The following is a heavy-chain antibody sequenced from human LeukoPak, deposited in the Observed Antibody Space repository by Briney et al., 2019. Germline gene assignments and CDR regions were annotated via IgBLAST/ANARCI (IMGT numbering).Heavy chain of an antibody. V-gene: IGHV3-23*01. J-gene: IGHJ4*02. CDR1: GFTFSSYA. CDR2: ISGSGGST. CDR3: AKDFYGSDNYFDY. Sequence: PGGSLRLSCAASGFTFSSYAMSWVRQAPGKGLEWVSAISGSGGSTYYADSVKGRFTISRGNSKNTLYLQMNSLRAEDTAVYYCAKDFYGSDNYFDYWGQGTLVTVSS. D-gene: IGHD3-10*01.